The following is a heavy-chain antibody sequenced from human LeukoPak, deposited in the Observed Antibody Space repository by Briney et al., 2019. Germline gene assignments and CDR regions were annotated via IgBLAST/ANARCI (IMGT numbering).Heavy chain of an antibody. D-gene: IGHD3-10*01. CDR1: GGSISSGGYS. J-gene: IGHJ4*02. V-gene: IGHV4-30-2*01. CDR2: IYHSGRT. Sequence: PSQTLSLACAVSGGSISSGGYSWSWIRQPPGKGLEWIGYIYHSGRTYYNPSLKSRVTISIDRSKSQFSLRLSSVTAADTAVYYCARGGGEEFGEYDVFDYWGQGTLVTVSS. CDR3: ARGGGEEFGEYDVFDY.